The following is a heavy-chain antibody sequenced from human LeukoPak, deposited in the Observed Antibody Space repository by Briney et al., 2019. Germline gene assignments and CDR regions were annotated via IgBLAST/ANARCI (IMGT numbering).Heavy chain of an antibody. J-gene: IGHJ4*02. Sequence: GGSLRLSCAASGFTFSSYSMNWVRQAPGKGLEWVSYISSSSSSTIYYADSVKGRFTISRDNAKNSLYLQMNSLRAEDTAVYYCAREDNYGDYGLSYWGQGTLVTVSS. CDR3: AREDNYGDYGLSY. CDR1: GFTFSSYS. D-gene: IGHD4-17*01. V-gene: IGHV3-48*01. CDR2: ISSSSSSTI.